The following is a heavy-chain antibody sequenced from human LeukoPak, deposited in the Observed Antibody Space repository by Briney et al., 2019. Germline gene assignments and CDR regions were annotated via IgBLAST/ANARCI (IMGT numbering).Heavy chain of an antibody. J-gene: IGHJ3*02. CDR1: GGSISSGGYY. D-gene: IGHD3-22*01. V-gene: IGHV4-31*03. CDR2: IYYSGST. CDR3: ARVWGYDSSGYYYKMKKHHHHNAFDI. Sequence: SQTLSLTCTVSGGSISSGGYYWSWIRQHPGKGLEWIGYIYYSGSTYYNPSLKSRVTISVDTSKNQFSLKLSSVTAADTAVYYCARVWGYDSSGYYYKMKKHHHHNAFDIWGQGTMVTVSS.